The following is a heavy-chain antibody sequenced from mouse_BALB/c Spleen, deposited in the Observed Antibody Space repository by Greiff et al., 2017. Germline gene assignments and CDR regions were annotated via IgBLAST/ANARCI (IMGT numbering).Heavy chain of an antibody. Sequence: EVHLVESGGGLVKPGGSLKLSCAASGYTFSSYAMSWVRQSPEKRLEWVAEISSGGMYTYYPDTVTGRYTISRDNDKNTLYLQMSSLKSEDTAMYDCARGRGSSCDCFDYWGEGTTLTVSA. D-gene: IGHD1-1*01. CDR1: GYTFSSYA. CDR3: ARGRGSSCDCFDY. J-gene: IGHJ2*01. CDR2: ISSGGMYT. V-gene: IGHV5-9-4*01.